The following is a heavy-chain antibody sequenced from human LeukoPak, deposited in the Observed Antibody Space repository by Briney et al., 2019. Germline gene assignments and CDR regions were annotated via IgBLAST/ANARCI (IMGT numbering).Heavy chain of an antibody. CDR3: AKDQTQYIIAAVRSEFDF. CDR2: IRYDGSNK. V-gene: IGHV3-30*02. J-gene: IGHJ4*02. D-gene: IGHD6-13*01. CDR1: GFTFSNYG. Sequence: GGSLRLSCAASGFTFSNYGMHWVRQAPGKGPEWVAFIRYDGSNKYYADSVKGRFTISRDNSKNTLYLQMNSLRAEDTAVYYCAKDQTQYIIAAVRSEFDFWGQGTLVTVSS.